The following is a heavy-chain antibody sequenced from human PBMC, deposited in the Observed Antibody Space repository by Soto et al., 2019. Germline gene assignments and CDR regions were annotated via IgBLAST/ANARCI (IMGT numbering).Heavy chain of an antibody. D-gene: IGHD4-17*01. CDR3: ARDRTGYYMDV. J-gene: IGHJ6*03. CDR1: GFTFSSYG. V-gene: IGHV3-33*01. CDR2: IWGDGSNT. Sequence: QVQLVESGGGLVQPGRSLRLSCAASGFTFSSYGMRWVRQAPGKGLEWVSVIWGDGSNTYYADSVKGRFTISRDNSKNTLYLHMNSLRAEDTAVYYCARDRTGYYMDVWGKGTTVTVSS.